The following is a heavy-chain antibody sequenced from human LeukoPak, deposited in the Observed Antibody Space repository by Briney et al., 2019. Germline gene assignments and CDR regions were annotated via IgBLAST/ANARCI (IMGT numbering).Heavy chain of an antibody. J-gene: IGHJ5*02. CDR1: GFTFSSYS. V-gene: IGHV3-21*01. Sequence: GGSLRLSCAASGFTFSSYSMNWVRQAPGKGLEWVSSISNSSSYIYYADSVKGRFTISRDNAKNSLYLQMNSLRAEDTAVYYCAREECSGGSCYPIDPWGQGTLVTVSS. CDR2: ISNSSSYI. CDR3: AREECSGGSCYPIDP. D-gene: IGHD2-15*01.